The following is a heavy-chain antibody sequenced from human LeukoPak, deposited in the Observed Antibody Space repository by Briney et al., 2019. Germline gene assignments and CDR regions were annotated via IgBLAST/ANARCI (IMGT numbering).Heavy chain of an antibody. CDR2: MNPNSGNT. D-gene: IGHD3-10*01. J-gene: IGHJ4*02. CDR3: ARVLYGSGSYYKPVDY. V-gene: IGHV1-8*03. CDR1: GYTFTSYN. Sequence: ASVKVSCKASGYTFTSYNINWVRQATGQGLEWMVWMNPNSGNTGYAQKFQGRVTITRNTSISTAYMELSSLRSEDTAVYYCARVLYGSGSYYKPVDYWGPGTLVTVSS.